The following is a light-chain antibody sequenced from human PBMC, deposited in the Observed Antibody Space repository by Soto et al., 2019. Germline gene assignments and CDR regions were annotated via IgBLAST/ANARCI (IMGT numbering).Light chain of an antibody. V-gene: IGKV3-20*01. J-gene: IGKJ1*01. CDR2: GAS. Sequence: EIVLTQPPGTLSLSPGERATLYCRASQSVTSSYLAWYQQKPGQAPRLLIYGASSRASGVPERFSGSGSGTDFTLTISRLEPEDFAVYYCQQYGSSPPTFGEGTKVDIK. CDR3: QQYGSSPPT. CDR1: QSVTSSY.